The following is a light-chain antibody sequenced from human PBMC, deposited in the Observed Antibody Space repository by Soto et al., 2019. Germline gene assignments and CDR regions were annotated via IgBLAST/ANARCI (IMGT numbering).Light chain of an antibody. CDR1: QGISSY. CDR3: QQASSPPLT. J-gene: IGKJ4*01. CDR2: AAS. Sequence: DIQMTQSPSTLSASVGDRVTITCRASQGISSYLGWYQQKPGKAPKLLIYAASSLQSGVPSRFSGSGSGTEFTLTISNLQPEDFATYYCQQASSPPLTFGGGTKVDIK. V-gene: IGKV1-9*01.